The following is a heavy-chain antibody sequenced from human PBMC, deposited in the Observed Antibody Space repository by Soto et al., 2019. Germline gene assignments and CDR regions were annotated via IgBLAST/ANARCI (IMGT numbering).Heavy chain of an antibody. CDR2: IYYSGST. CDR3: GLGWSGYSYGLFDP. V-gene: IGHV4-39*01. D-gene: IGHD5-18*01. CDR1: GGSISSSSYY. Sequence: ETLSLTCTVSGGSISSSSYYWGWIRQPPGKGLEWIGSIYYSGSTYYNPSLKSRVTISVDTSENQFSLKLSSVTAADTAVYYCGLGWSGYSYGLFDPWGQGTLATVSS. J-gene: IGHJ5*02.